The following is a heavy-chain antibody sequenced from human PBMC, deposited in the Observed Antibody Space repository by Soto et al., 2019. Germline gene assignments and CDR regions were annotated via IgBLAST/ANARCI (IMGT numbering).Heavy chain of an antibody. V-gene: IGHV4-34*01. Sequence: SETLSLTCAVYGGSFSDYYWNWIRQPPGKGLVWIGEINHSGGTNYNPSLKSRVTISVDTSKNQFSLKLSSVTAADTAVYYCATGDRIAAAGPVGVDVWGQGTTVTVS. CDR1: GGSFSDYY. J-gene: IGHJ6*02. CDR3: ATGDRIAAAGPVGVDV. D-gene: IGHD6-13*01. CDR2: INHSGGT.